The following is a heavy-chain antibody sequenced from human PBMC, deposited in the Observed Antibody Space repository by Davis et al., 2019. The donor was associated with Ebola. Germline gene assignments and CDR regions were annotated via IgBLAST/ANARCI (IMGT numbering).Heavy chain of an antibody. V-gene: IGHV4-59*01. CDR2: IYYSEST. CDR3: ARCSGGSCEFGLDY. Sequence: SETLSLTCTVSGGSISSSYWSWIRQPPGKGLEWIGYIYYSESTNYNPSLKSRVTISVDTSKNQFSLKLSSVTAADTAVYYCARCSGGSCEFGLDYWGQGTLVTVSS. CDR1: GGSISSSY. D-gene: IGHD2-15*01. J-gene: IGHJ4*02.